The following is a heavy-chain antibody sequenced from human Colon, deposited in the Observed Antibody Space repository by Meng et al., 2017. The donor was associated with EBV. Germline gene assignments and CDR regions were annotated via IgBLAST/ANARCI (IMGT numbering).Heavy chain of an antibody. CDR2: VSHPGSA. Sequence: QVLLQQLGAGLLKPSDTLSLTCTVNGGSFSGYVWSWVRQPPGKGMEWIGEVSHPGSANYNPSLKSRVTISVDASEKQFSLRLTSVTAADSAVYYCARVPTTGYKDHWGQGTLVTVSS. CDR3: ARVPTTGYKDH. J-gene: IGHJ4*02. V-gene: IGHV4-34*01. CDR1: GGSFSGYV. D-gene: IGHD3-9*01.